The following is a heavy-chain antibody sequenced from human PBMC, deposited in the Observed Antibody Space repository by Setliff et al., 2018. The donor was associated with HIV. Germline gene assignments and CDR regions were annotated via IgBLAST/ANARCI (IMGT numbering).Heavy chain of an antibody. Sequence: GGSLRLSCVASGFTFSTFAMHWVRQAPGKGLEWVSVISYDGSRMSYADSVKGRFTISRDDSKNTLFLQMNSLGAADTAVYYCTKNIAGVCYSGLDYWGQGALVTVSS. J-gene: IGHJ4*02. CDR2: ISYDGSRM. CDR1: GFTFSTFA. V-gene: IGHV3-30*04. D-gene: IGHD2-15*01. CDR3: TKNIAGVCYSGLDY.